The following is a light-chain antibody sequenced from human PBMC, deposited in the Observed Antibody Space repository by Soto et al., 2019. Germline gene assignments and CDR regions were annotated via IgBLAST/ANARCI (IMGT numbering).Light chain of an antibody. CDR1: QSLVYSDGNTY. V-gene: IGKV2-30*01. CDR3: MQPTHWPGT. CDR2: KVS. J-gene: IGKJ1*01. Sequence: DVVMTQSPLSLPVTLGQPASISCRSSQSLVYSDGNTYLNWFQQRPGQSPRRLIYKVSNRDSGVPDRFSGSGSATDFTLKISRVEAEDVAVYYCMQPTHWPGTFGQGTKV.